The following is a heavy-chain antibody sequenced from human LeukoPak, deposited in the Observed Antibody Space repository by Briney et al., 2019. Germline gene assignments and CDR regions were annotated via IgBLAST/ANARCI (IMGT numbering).Heavy chain of an antibody. Sequence: KPSETLSLTCTFSGGSISSYHWNWIRQTPGKGLERIGYMYYTGVSNYNPSLKSRVAISVDSSKNQFSLKVTSVTAADTAIYYCTTIKRGDIFGYFDFWGQGALVTVSS. CDR2: MYYTGVS. CDR1: GGSISSYH. J-gene: IGHJ4*02. V-gene: IGHV4-59*01. CDR3: TTIKRGDIFGYFDF. D-gene: IGHD5-18*01.